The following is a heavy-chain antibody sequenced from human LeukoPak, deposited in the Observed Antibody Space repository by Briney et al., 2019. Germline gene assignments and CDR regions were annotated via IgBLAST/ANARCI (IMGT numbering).Heavy chain of an antibody. D-gene: IGHD3-10*01. J-gene: IGHJ4*02. CDR1: GFTFSTNW. CDR2: IKPDGSDK. CDR3: GRGRVRYYFDY. V-gene: IGHV3-7*01. Sequence: GGSLRLSCAASGFTFSTNWMSWVRQAPGKGLEWVANIKPDGSDKYYVDSVKGRFTISRDNAKNSLYLQMNSLRAEDTAVYYCGRGRVRYYFDYWGQGTLVTVSS.